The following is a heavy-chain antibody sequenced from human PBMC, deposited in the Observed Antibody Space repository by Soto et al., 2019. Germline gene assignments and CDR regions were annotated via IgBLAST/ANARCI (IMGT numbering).Heavy chain of an antibody. J-gene: IGHJ4*02. Sequence: PGESLKISCKGSGYSFATYWIGWVRQTPGEGLQWMGIIYPGDSDARYSPSFQGQVTFSSDTSISTAYLQWSSLKASDTAVYYCAGMDVREDSYWRNYFDYWGQGTLVTVSS. CDR3: AGMDVREDSYWRNYFDY. CDR1: GYSFATYW. CDR2: IYPGDSDA. D-gene: IGHD3-10*01. V-gene: IGHV5-51*01.